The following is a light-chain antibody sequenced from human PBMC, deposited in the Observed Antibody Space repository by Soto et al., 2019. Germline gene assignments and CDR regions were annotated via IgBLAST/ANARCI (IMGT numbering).Light chain of an antibody. V-gene: IGKV3-20*01. CDR3: QQYGGSPFT. Sequence: IGMTPSPATLSLPPGERAPLSCRASQSVSVNSLAWYQQKGGQAPRLLIYAASTRATGVPDRFSGTGSGTDFALTISRLETDDSAVYYCQQYGGSPFTFGPGTKVDIK. J-gene: IGKJ3*01. CDR2: AAS. CDR1: QSVSVNS.